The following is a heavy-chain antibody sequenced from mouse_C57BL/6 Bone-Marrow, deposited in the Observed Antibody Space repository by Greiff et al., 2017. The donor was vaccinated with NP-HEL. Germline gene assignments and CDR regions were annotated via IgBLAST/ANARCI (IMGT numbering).Heavy chain of an antibody. V-gene: IGHV1-74*01. CDR2: LHPSDSDT. CDR1: GYTFPSYW. D-gene: IGHD2-4*01. CDR3: AISSYDYPWFAY. Sequence: QVQLQQPGAELVKPGASVKVSCKASGYTFPSYWMHWVTQRPGPGLAWIGRLHPSDSDTNYNQKFKGKATLTVDKSSSTAYMQLSSLTSEDSAVYYCAISSYDYPWFAYWGQGTLVTVSA. J-gene: IGHJ3*01.